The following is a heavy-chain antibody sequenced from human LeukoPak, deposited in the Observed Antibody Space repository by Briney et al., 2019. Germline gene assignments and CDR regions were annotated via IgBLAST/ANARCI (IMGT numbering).Heavy chain of an antibody. Sequence: ASVKVSCKASGGTFSSYAISWVRQAPGQGLEWMGRIIPIFGTANYAQKFQGRVTITTGESTSTAYMELSSLRSEDTAVYYCASLHTTVTKGWFDPWGQGTLVTVSS. CDR3: ASLHTTVTKGWFDP. CDR2: IIPIFGTA. V-gene: IGHV1-69*05. D-gene: IGHD4-17*01. CDR1: GGTFSSYA. J-gene: IGHJ5*02.